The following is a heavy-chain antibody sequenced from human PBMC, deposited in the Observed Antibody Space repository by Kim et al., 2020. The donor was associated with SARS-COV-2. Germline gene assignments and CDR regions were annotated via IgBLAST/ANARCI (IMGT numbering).Heavy chain of an antibody. J-gene: IGHJ2*01. CDR3: ARGLLESYWYLDL. D-gene: IGHD1-1*01. Sequence: SKPSLKSRVTISVNTSKNQFSLRLTAVTAADTAVYYCARGLLESYWYLDLWGRGTLVTVSS. V-gene: IGHV4-34*01.